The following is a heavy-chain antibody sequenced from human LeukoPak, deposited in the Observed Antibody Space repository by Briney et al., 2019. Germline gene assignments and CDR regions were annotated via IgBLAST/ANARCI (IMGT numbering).Heavy chain of an antibody. V-gene: IGHV1-2*02. J-gene: IGHJ4*02. CDR1: GYTFTGYY. Sequence: ASVKVSCKASGYTFTGYYMHWVRQVPGQALEWMGWINPNSGGTNYAKKFQGRVTMTRDTAITTAYMELSRLRSDDTAVYYCARGFSSWYLSPYYLEYCGQGTPVTVSS. CDR3: ARGFSSWYLSPYYLEY. CDR2: INPNSGGT. D-gene: IGHD6-13*01.